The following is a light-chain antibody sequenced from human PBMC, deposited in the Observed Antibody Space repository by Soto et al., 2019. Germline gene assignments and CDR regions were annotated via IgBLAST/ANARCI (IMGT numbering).Light chain of an antibody. CDR3: SSYTNSKTLV. CDR2: EVS. V-gene: IGLV2-18*02. Sequence: QSVLTQPPSVSGSPGQSVTISCTGTSSDVGSYNLVSWYQQSPGTAPKLMICEVSNRPSGVPDRFSGSKSGNTASLTISGLQAEDEADYYCSSYTNSKTLVFGGGTKVTVL. J-gene: IGLJ2*01. CDR1: SSDVGSYNL.